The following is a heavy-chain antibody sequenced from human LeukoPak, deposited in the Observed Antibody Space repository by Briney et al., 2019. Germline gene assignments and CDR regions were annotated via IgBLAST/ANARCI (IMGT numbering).Heavy chain of an antibody. Sequence: GGSLRLSCVGTGFTFSAYRMNWVRQAPGXGLEWVSSISSSSSYIYYADSVKGRITISRDNAKNSLYLQMNSLRVEDTAVYYCARDKDVYFDYWGQGTLVTVSS. CDR1: GFTFSAYR. CDR2: ISSSSSYI. CDR3: ARDKDVYFDY. J-gene: IGHJ4*02. V-gene: IGHV3-21*01.